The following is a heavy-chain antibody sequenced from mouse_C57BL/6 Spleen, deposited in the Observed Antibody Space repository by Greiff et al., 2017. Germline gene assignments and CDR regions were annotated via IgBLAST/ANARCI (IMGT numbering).Heavy chain of an antibody. J-gene: IGHJ2*01. Sequence: QVQLQQSGPELVKPGASVKISCKASGYSFTSYYIHWVKQRPGQGLEWIGWIYPGSGNTKYNEKFKGKATLTADTSSSTAYMQLSSLTSEDSAVYYCARASNYVIDYWGQGTTLTVSS. CDR3: ARASNYVIDY. D-gene: IGHD2-5*01. V-gene: IGHV1-66*01. CDR2: IYPGSGNT. CDR1: GYSFTSYY.